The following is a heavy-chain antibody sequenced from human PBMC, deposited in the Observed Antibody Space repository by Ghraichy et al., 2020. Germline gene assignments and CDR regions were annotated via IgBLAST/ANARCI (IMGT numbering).Heavy chain of an antibody. CDR1: GFTFSSYA. D-gene: IGHD6-13*01. CDR2: ISYDGSNK. V-gene: IGHV3-30-3*01. J-gene: IGHJ1*01. CDR3: ARGDPGSSWYGVYFQH. Sequence: GESLNISCAASGFTFSSYAMHWVRQAPGKGLEWVAVISYDGSNKYYADSVKGRFTISRDNSKNTLYLQMNSLRAEDTAVYYCARGDPGSSWYGVYFQHWGQGTLVTVSS.